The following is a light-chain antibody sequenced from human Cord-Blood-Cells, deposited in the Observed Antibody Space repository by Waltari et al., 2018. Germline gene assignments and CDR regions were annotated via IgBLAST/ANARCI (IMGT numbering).Light chain of an antibody. CDR3: QAWDSSTVL. V-gene: IGLV3-1*01. CDR1: KLGDKY. CDR2: QDS. Sequence: SYELTHPPSVSVSPGQPASITCSGEKLGDKYACWYQQKQGQSPVLVIYQDSKRPSGIPERFSGSNSGNTATLTISGTQAMDEADFYCQAWDSSTVLFGGGTKLTVL. J-gene: IGLJ2*01.